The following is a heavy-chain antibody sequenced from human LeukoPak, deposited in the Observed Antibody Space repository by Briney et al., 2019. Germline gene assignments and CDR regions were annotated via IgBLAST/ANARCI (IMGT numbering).Heavy chain of an antibody. D-gene: IGHD6-13*01. CDR3: ARDGYSSPFYPGDY. CDR1: GFTFSNHA. Sequence: GGSLRLSCAASGFTFSNHAVHWVRQAPGKGLEYASAISSNGGSTYYANSVKGRFTISRDNSKNTLYLQMGSLRAEDMAVYYCARDGYSSPFYPGDYWGQGTLVTVSS. CDR2: ISSNGGST. J-gene: IGHJ4*02. V-gene: IGHV3-64*01.